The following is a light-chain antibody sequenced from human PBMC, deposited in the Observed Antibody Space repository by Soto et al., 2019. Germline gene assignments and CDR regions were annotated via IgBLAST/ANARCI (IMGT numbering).Light chain of an antibody. V-gene: IGKV1-27*01. Sequence: DIPMTQSPSSLSASVGDRVTITCRASQGISNYLAWYQQRPGKVPKLLIYAATTLQSGVPSRFSGSGSGTDFTLTISNMQPEDVATYYCQKFNNAPLTFGGGTKVEIK. CDR1: QGISNY. CDR2: AAT. J-gene: IGKJ4*01. CDR3: QKFNNAPLT.